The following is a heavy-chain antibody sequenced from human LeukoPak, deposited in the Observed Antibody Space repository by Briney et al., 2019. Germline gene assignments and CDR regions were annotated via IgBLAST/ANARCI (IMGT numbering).Heavy chain of an antibody. D-gene: IGHD3-3*01. CDR2: INSDGSST. J-gene: IGHJ4*02. CDR1: GFTFSSYW. Sequence: QPGGALRLSCAASGFTFSSYWMHWVRQAPGKGLVWVSRINSDGSSTIYADSVKDRFTISRDNAKNTLYLQMNSLRAEDTAVYYCARPNDFWSGYYNYWGQGTLVTVSS. V-gene: IGHV3-74*01. CDR3: ARPNDFWSGYYNY.